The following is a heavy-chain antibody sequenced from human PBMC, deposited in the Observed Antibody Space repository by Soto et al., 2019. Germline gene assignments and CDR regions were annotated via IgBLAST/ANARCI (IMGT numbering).Heavy chain of an antibody. CDR1: GFTFSSYA. CDR3: ARDEEVGARYYYYGMDV. CDR2: ISYDGSNK. J-gene: IGHJ6*02. V-gene: IGHV3-30-3*01. Sequence: QVQLVESRGGVVQPGRSLRLSCAASGFTFSSYAMHWVRQAPGKGLEWVAVISYDGSNKYYADSVKGRFTISRDNSKNTLYLQMNSLRAEDTAVYYCARDEEVGARYYYYGMDVWGQGTTVTVSS.